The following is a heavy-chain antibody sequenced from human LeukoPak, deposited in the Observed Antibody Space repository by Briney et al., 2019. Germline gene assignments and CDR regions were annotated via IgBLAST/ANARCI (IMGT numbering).Heavy chain of an antibody. CDR2: VQHIGGET. V-gene: IGHV3-7*01. CDR3: ATYSILNAREFRY. J-gene: IGHJ1*01. D-gene: IGHD4-11*01. CDR1: GFTFSNSW. Sequence: GGSLRLSCAGSGFTFSNSWMGWVRQVPGKGLEWAANVQHIGGETYYVDSVKGRFTISRDNAKNSVYLQMNSLGADDTAVYYCATYSILNAREFRYWGQGTLVTVTS.